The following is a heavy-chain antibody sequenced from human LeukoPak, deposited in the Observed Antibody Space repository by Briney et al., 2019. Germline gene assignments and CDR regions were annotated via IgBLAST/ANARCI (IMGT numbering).Heavy chain of an antibody. CDR2: IYKSGST. CDR3: ARLSTGPYGLGAFDI. D-gene: IGHD1-1*01. J-gene: IGHJ3*02. CDR1: GGSISSYY. Sequence: SETLSLTCTVSGGSISSYYWSWIRQPPGKGLEWIGNIYKSGSTNYNPSLKSRVTMSVDTSKNQYSLRLNSVTAADTAVYYCARLSTGPYGLGAFDIWGQGTMVTVFS. V-gene: IGHV4-59*08.